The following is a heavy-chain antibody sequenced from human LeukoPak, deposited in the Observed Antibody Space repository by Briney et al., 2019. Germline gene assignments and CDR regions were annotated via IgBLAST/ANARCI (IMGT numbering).Heavy chain of an antibody. V-gene: IGHV4-34*01. J-gene: IGHJ3*02. CDR1: GGSLSGYY. CDR3: ARSTIFGVVRRAFDI. D-gene: IGHD3-3*01. CDR2: INHSGST. Sequence: PSETLSLTCAVYGGSLSGYYWSWIRQPPGKGLEWLGEINHSGSTNYNPSLKSRVTISVDTSKNQFSLKLSSVTAADTAVYYCARSTIFGVVRRAFDIWGQGTMVTVSS.